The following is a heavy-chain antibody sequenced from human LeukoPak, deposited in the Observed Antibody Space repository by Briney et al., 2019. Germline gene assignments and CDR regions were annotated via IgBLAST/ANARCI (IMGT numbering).Heavy chain of an antibody. CDR3: ARASSMVRGGGYYFDY. CDR1: GFTFSSYE. D-gene: IGHD3-10*01. V-gene: IGHV3-48*03. J-gene: IGHJ4*02. Sequence: GGSLRLSCAASGFTFSSYEMIWVRQAPGKGLVWVSYITSSGSPIYYADSVKGRFTISRDNAKNSLYLQMNSLRAEDTAVYYCARASSMVRGGGYYFDYWGQGTLVTVSS. CDR2: ITSSGSPI.